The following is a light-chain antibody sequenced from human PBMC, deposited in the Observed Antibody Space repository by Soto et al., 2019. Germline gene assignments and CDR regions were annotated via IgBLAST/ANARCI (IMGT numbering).Light chain of an antibody. J-gene: IGKJ1*01. CDR2: DAS. V-gene: IGKV3D-15*01. Sequence: EIVLTQSPGTLSLSPGERATLSCRASQSVTSSYLAWWQQKPGQAPRLLIYDASNRATGIPARFSGSGSGTEFTLTISSLQSEDFAVYYCQQYNNWPRTFGQGTKVDIK. CDR3: QQYNNWPRT. CDR1: QSVTSSY.